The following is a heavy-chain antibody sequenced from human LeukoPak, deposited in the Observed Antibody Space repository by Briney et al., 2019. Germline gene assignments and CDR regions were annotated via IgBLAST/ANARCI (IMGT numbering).Heavy chain of an antibody. CDR1: GGSISSYY. CDR3: ARGTVTMDY. J-gene: IGHJ4*02. V-gene: IGHV4-59*13. D-gene: IGHD4-17*01. CDR2: IYYSGST. Sequence: SETLSLTCTVSGGSISSYYWSWIRQPPGKGLEWIGYIYYSGSTKCNPALKSRVTISIDSSKNQFSLNLSSVTAADTAVYYCARGTVTMDYWGRGTLVTVSS.